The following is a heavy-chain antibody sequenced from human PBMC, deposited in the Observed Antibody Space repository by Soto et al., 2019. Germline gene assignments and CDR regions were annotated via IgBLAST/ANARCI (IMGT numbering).Heavy chain of an antibody. CDR1: GFTFSASA. V-gene: IGHV3-73*02. CDR2: VRTKNNNYAT. Sequence: EVQLVESGGGLVQPGSSLRLSCAASGFTFSASAIHWVRQASGKGLEWVGRVRTKNNNYATTYAASVTGRFTISRDDSRNTAFLQRSSLKTEDTAIYYCTSYDNSGYFYLSYWGQGTLVTVSS. CDR3: TSYDNSGYFYLSY. D-gene: IGHD3-22*01. J-gene: IGHJ4*02.